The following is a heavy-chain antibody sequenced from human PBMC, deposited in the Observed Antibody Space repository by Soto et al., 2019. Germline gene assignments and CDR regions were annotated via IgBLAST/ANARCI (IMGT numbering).Heavy chain of an antibody. CDR1: GFTFSSYA. J-gene: IGHJ4*02. CDR2: ISYDGSNK. D-gene: IGHD3-3*01. Sequence: QVQLVESGGGVVQPGRSLRLSCAASGFTFSSYAMHWVRQAPGKGLEWVAVISYDGSNKYYADSEKGRFTISRDNSKNTLYLQMNSLRAEDTAVYYCARGLPGITIFGVIDYWGQGTLVTVSS. CDR3: ARGLPGITIFGVIDY. V-gene: IGHV3-30-3*01.